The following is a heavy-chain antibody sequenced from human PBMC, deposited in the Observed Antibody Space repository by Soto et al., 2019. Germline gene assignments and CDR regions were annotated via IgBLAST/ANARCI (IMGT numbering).Heavy chain of an antibody. J-gene: IGHJ6*03. CDR3: AIRDCSGGSCPSVIYYYYMDV. CDR1: GYTFTSYG. CDR2: ISAYNGNT. V-gene: IGHV1-18*01. D-gene: IGHD2-15*01. Sequence: QVPLVQSGAEVKKPGASVKVSCKASGYTFTSYGISWVRQAPGQGLEWTGWISAYNGNTNYAQKLQGRVTMTTDTSTSTAYMELRSLRSDDTAVYYCAIRDCSGGSCPSVIYYYYMDVWGKGTTVTVSS.